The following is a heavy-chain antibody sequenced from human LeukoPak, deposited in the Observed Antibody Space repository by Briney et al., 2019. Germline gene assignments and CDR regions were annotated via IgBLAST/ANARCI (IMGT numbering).Heavy chain of an antibody. CDR3: AKGYCSSTSCSYFDY. D-gene: IGHD2-2*01. V-gene: IGHV3-23*01. Sequence: GGSLRLSCAAPGFTFSNYAMSWVRQAPGKGLEWVSAISGSGGSTYYADSVKGRFTISRDNSKNTLYLQMNSLRAEDTAVYYCAKGYCSSTSCSYFDYWGQGTLVTVSS. CDR2: ISGSGGST. J-gene: IGHJ4*02. CDR1: GFTFSNYA.